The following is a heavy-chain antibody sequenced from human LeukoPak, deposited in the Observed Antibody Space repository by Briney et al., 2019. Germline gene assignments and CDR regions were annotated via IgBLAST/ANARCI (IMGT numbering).Heavy chain of an antibody. CDR1: GFTFDGYA. J-gene: IGHJ3*02. CDR2: TSWGSGSI. CDR3: AKVLPSEGLRYFDWLGAFDI. Sequence: GGSLSFSGAGSGFTFDGYARQWEPQGPGKGRKGGSGTSWGSGSIGYADSVKGRFTISRDNAKNSLYLQMNSLRAEDTAVYYCAKVLPSEGLRYFDWLGAFDIWGQGTMVTVSS. V-gene: IGHV3-9*01. D-gene: IGHD3-9*01.